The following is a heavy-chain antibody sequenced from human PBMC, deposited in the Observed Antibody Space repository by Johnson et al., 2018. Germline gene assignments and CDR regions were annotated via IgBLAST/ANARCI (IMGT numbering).Heavy chain of an antibody. J-gene: IGHJ4*02. CDR2: ISSGSRTI. D-gene: IGHD3-16*01. Sequence: VQLVESGGGLVQPGGSLRLSCAAAGFTFSSYSMNWVRQAPGKGLEWLSYISSGSRTIHYADSVRGRFTISRDDAQTSLFLQMNSLRPEDTAMYYCARYLYYDATAWGYWGQGTLVTVSS. CDR1: GFTFSSYS. V-gene: IGHV3-48*01. CDR3: ARYLYYDATAWGY.